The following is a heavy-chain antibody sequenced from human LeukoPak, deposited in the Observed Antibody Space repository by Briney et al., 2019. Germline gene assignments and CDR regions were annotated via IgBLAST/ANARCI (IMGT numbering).Heavy chain of an antibody. CDR2: IIPIFGAA. CDR1: GGTFSSYA. J-gene: IGHJ3*02. CDR3: ARPTYGGSLPQAFDI. D-gene: IGHD1-26*01. Sequence: VASVKVSCKASGGTFSSYAISWVRQAPGQGLEWMGGIIPIFGAANYAQKFQGRVTITTDESTSTAYMELSSLRSEDTAVYYCARPTYGGSLPQAFDIWGQGTMVTVSS. V-gene: IGHV1-69*05.